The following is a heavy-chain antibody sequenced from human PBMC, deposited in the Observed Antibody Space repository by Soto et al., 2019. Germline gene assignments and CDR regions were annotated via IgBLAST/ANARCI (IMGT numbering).Heavy chain of an antibody. CDR3: ARERYNWNDPAKWYFDY. V-gene: IGHV4-61*01. Sequence: SETLSLTCSVSGGSVSSGSYYWSWIRQPPGKGLEWIGYIYYSGSTNYNPSLKGRVTISVDTSKNQFSLKLSSVTAADTAVYYCARERYNWNDPAKWYFDYWGQGTLVTVSS. CDR1: GGSVSSGSYY. D-gene: IGHD1-1*01. CDR2: IYYSGST. J-gene: IGHJ4*02.